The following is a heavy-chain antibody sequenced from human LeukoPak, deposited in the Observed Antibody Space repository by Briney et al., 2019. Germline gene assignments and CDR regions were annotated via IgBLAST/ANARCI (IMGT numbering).Heavy chain of an antibody. CDR2: ISGGGGST. Sequence: GGSLRLSCAASGFTFSSYAMSWVRQAPGKGLEWVSAISGGGGSTYYADSVKGRFTISRDNSKNTLYLQMNSRRAEDKAVYYCAKVEYHRFHPWGQGTLVTLPS. D-gene: IGHD1-14*01. CDR1: GFTFSSYA. CDR3: AKVEYHRFHP. J-gene: IGHJ5*02. V-gene: IGHV3-23*01.